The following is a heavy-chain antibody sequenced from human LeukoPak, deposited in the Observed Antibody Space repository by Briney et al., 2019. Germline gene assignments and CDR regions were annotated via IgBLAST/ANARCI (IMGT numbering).Heavy chain of an antibody. CDR3: ARGAREYYYDSSGPFDY. J-gene: IGHJ4*02. Sequence: NAGGSLRLSCAASGFTFSSYSVNWVRQAPGKGLEWVSSISSSSSYIYYADSVKGRFTISRDNAKNSLYLQMNSLRAEDTAVYYCARGAREYYYDSSGPFDYWGQGTLVTVSS. CDR1: GFTFSSYS. D-gene: IGHD3-22*01. V-gene: IGHV3-21*01. CDR2: ISSSSSYI.